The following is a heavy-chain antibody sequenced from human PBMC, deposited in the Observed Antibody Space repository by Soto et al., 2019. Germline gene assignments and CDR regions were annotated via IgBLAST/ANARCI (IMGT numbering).Heavy chain of an antibody. CDR3: ARESEDLTSNFDY. V-gene: IGHV3-21*06. CDR2: ISSPTNYI. CDR1: GFIFTRYS. J-gene: IGHJ4*02. Sequence: EVQLVESGGGLVKPGGSLRLSCAASGFIFTRYSMNWVRQAPGKGLEWVSSISSPTNYIYYGDSMKGRFTISRDNAKNSLYLEMNSLRAEDTAVYYCARESEDLTSNFDYWGQGTLVTVSS.